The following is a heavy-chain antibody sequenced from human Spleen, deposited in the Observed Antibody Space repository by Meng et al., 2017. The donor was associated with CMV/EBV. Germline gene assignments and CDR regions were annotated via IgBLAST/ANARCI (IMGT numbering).Heavy chain of an antibody. V-gene: IGHV3-48*03. Sequence: GESLKISCGASGFSFRTYEMHWVQQAPGKGLEWIAYISRSSDLKNYAASVKGRFTVSRDNARNAVYLQMHGLRDEDSAVYFCARGPPDQHLYLDFWGQGTLVTVSS. D-gene: IGHD2-2*02. J-gene: IGHJ4*02. CDR2: ISRSSDLK. CDR1: GFSFRTYE. CDR3: ARGPPDQHLYLDF.